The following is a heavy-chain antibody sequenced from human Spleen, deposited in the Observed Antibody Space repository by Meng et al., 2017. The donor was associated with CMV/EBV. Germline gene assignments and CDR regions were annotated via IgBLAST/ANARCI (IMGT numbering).Heavy chain of an antibody. CDR1: GFTFSSYG. CDR2: IRYDGSNK. J-gene: IGHJ4*02. Sequence: GESLKISCAASGFTFSSYGMHWVRQAPGKGLEWVAFIRYDGSNKYYADSVKGRFTISRDNSKNTLYLQMHSLRAEDTAMYYCAKHNSRVVIGGGVDYWGQGTLVTVSS. V-gene: IGHV3-30*02. CDR3: AKHNSRVVIGGGVDY. D-gene: IGHD3-3*01.